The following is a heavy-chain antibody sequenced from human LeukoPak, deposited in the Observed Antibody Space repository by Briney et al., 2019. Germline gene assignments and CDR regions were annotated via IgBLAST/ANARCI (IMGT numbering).Heavy chain of an antibody. CDR3: AREAPNGGNSGLGY. D-gene: IGHD4-23*01. CDR2: ISSSSSYI. Sequence: KPGGSLRLSCAASGFTFSSYSMNWVRQAPGKGLEWVSSISSSSSYIYYADSVKGRFTISRDNAKNSLYLQMNSLRAEDTAVYYCAREAPNGGNSGLGYWGQGTLVTVSS. CDR1: GFTFSSYS. J-gene: IGHJ4*02. V-gene: IGHV3-21*01.